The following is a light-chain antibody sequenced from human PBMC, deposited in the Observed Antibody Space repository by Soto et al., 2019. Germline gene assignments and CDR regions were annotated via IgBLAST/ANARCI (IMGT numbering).Light chain of an antibody. J-gene: IGKJ5*01. CDR3: QKYSKWPIT. Sequence: EMVMTQSPAILSVSPGESATLSCRASQSVNSNYLAWYQQHTGQPPRLLIYGISTMATGIPARFSGSGSGTEFSLTISSLQSEDFAVYYCQKYSKWPITFGQGTRLEIK. CDR1: QSVNSN. CDR2: GIS. V-gene: IGKV3-15*01.